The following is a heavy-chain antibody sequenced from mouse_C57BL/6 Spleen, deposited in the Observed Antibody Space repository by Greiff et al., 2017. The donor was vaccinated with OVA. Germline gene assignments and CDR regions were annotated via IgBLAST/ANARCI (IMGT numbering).Heavy chain of an antibody. D-gene: IGHD4-1*01. Sequence: EVMLVESGGGLVKPGGSLKLSCAASGFTFSSYAMSWVRQTPEKRLEWVATISDGGSYTYYPDNVKGRFTISRDNAKNNLYLQMSHLKSEDTAMYYCARDAWDWDFDVWGTGTTVTVSS. V-gene: IGHV5-4*01. CDR3: ARDAWDWDFDV. CDR2: ISDGGSYT. CDR1: GFTFSSYA. J-gene: IGHJ1*03.